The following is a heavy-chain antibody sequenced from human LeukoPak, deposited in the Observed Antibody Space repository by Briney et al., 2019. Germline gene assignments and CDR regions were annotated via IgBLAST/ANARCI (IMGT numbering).Heavy chain of an antibody. D-gene: IGHD2-15*01. Sequence: PGGSLRLSCAASGFTFSSYAMSWVRQAPGKGLEWVSSISSSSSYIYYADSVKGRFTISRDNAKNSLYLQMNSLRAEDTAVYYCARATVAATPVDYWGQGTLVTVSS. V-gene: IGHV3-21*01. J-gene: IGHJ4*02. CDR3: ARATVAATPVDY. CDR2: ISSSSSYI. CDR1: GFTFSSYA.